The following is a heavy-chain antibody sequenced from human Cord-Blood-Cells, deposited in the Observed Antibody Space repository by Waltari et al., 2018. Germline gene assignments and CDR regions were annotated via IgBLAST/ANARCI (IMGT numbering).Heavy chain of an antibody. D-gene: IGHD5-18*01. CDR3: ARKLVTALYGVDT. V-gene: IGHV4-34*01. J-gene: IGHJ6*02. CDR2: IKHSGST. Sequence: QEQLQQWGAGLLIPSETLSLTCVVDGGSFSGYYWSWIRQPPGRGLEWIVEIKHSGSTNYNPSLKMRVTRSVASHTDQFALSLGPVSAAPTAAYYCARKLVTALYGVDTCRQGTTVTVSS. CDR1: GGSFSGYY.